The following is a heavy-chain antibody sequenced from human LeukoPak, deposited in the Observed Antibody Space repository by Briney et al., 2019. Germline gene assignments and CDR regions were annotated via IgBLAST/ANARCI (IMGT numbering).Heavy chain of an antibody. V-gene: IGHV4-38-2*02. J-gene: IGHJ5*02. D-gene: IGHD2-2*01. Sequence: SEPLSLTCAVSGYSISSGYQWAWIRHSPGTGLGWICSIFHSVRAHYNPSLKTRVTISVETSKNRLSLTIYSVTAADPAVYYCARDPRWLTPDCTSTSCYENYFDPWGQGNLVTVSS. CDR3: ARDPRWLTPDCTSTSCYENYFDP. CDR1: GYSISSGYQ. CDR2: IFHSVRA.